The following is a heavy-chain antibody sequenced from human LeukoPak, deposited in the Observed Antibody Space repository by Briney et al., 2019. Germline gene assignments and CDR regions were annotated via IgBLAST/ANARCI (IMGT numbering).Heavy chain of an antibody. D-gene: IGHD3-10*01. V-gene: IGHV3-74*01. CDR3: LGYYSGSPN. CDR2: ISSDGRTT. Sequence: GSLRLSCAASGFTFSYNWMHWVRQAPGKGLMWVSRISSDGRTTHYADSVKGRFTISRDSAKNTLFLQMNDLRAEDTAVYYCLGYYSGSPNWGQGTLVSVSS. CDR1: GFTFSYNW. J-gene: IGHJ4*02.